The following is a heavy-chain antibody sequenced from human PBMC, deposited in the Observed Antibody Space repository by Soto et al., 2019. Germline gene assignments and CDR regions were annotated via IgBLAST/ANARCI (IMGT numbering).Heavy chain of an antibody. J-gene: IGHJ6*02. D-gene: IGHD2-8*02. CDR2: IVYSGST. V-gene: IGHV4-30-4*01. CDR3: ARYGPYWQRLGV. Sequence: SETLSLTCTVSGDSISSSDYYWNWIRQSPGKGLEWIASIVYSGSTYYNPSLKSRVVISADTSKNLFSLKLRSVTAADTALYFCARYGPYWQRLGVWGQGTTVPLSS. CDR1: GDSISSSDYY.